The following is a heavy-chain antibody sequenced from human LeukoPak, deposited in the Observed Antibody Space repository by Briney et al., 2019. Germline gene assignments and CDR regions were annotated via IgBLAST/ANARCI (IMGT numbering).Heavy chain of an antibody. CDR1: GYTFTDYY. CDR3: ARDAALFQGIDY. Sequence: GASVKVSRKASGYTFTDYYIHWVRQAPGQGLEWMGWVNPDTGGTNYAQSFQGRVTMTRDTSISTAYMELSRLRSDDTAVYYCARDAALFQGIDYWGQGILVTVSS. J-gene: IGHJ4*02. D-gene: IGHD6-6*01. CDR2: VNPDTGGT. V-gene: IGHV1-2*02.